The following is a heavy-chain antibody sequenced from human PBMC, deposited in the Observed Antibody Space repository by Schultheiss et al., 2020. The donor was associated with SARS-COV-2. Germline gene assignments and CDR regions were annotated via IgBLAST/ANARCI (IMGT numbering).Heavy chain of an antibody. CDR2: FDPEDGET. Sequence: ASVKVSCKASGYTFTGYYMHWVRQAPGKGLEWMGGFDPEDGETIYAQKFQGRVTMTTDTSTSTAYMELRSLRSDDTAVYYCARDPGDAVAGNFDYWGQGTLVTVSS. CDR1: GYTFTGYY. D-gene: IGHD6-19*01. J-gene: IGHJ4*02. CDR3: ARDPGDAVAGNFDY. V-gene: IGHV1-24*01.